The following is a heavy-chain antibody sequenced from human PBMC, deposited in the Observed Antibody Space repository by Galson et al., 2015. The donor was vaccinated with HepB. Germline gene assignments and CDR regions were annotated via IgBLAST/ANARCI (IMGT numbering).Heavy chain of an antibody. D-gene: IGHD1-26*01. V-gene: IGHV1-46*01. J-gene: IGHJ6*02. CDR1: GYTFTNYY. CDR3: ARNPDSGSSSRRSQYYGMDV. Sequence: SVKVSCKASGYTFTNYYMHWVRQAPGQGLEWMGVINPSGGSTTHAQKFQGRVIMTRDTSTSTVSMELRSLRSEDTAEYYCARNPDSGSSSRRSQYYGMDVWGQGTTVTASS. CDR2: INPSGGST.